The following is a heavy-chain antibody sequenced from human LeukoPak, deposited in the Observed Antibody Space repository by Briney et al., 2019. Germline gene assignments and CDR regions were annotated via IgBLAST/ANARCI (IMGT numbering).Heavy chain of an antibody. Sequence: SETLSLTCTVSGGSISSSSYYWGWIRQPPGKGLEWIGSIYYSGSTYYNPSLKSRVTISVDTSKNQFSLKLSSVTAADTAVYYCMVVVIGDAFDIWGQGTMVTVSS. CDR3: MVVVIGDAFDI. J-gene: IGHJ3*02. CDR2: IYYSGST. V-gene: IGHV4-39*07. CDR1: GGSISSSSYY. D-gene: IGHD3-22*01.